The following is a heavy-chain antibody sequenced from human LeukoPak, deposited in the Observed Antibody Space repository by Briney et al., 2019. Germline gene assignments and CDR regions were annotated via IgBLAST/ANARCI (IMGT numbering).Heavy chain of an antibody. D-gene: IGHD3-22*01. CDR2: IYSGGST. J-gene: IGHJ3*02. V-gene: IGHV3-53*01. CDR3: AREHYYDSSGSIPSGAFDI. CDR1: GFIVSSNY. Sequence: GGSLRLSCAVSGFIVSSNYMSWVRQAPGKGLEWVSVIYSGGSTYYADSVKGRFTISRDNAKNSLYLQMNSLRAEDTAVYYCAREHYYDSSGSIPSGAFDIWGQGTMVTVSS.